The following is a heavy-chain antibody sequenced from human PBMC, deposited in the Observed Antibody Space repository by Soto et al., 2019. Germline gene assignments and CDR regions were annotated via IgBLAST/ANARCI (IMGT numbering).Heavy chain of an antibody. V-gene: IGHV4-31*03. D-gene: IGHD5-18*01. CDR2: IYYSGST. Sequence: QVQLQESGPGLVKPSQTLSLTCTVSGGSISSGGYYWSWIRQHPGKGLEWIGYIYYSGSTYYNPSLKSRVTISVDKSKNQFSLKLSSVTAADTAVYYCARGLTAMVTDWFDPWGQGTLVTVYS. CDR3: ARGLTAMVTDWFDP. J-gene: IGHJ5*02. CDR1: GGSISSGGYY.